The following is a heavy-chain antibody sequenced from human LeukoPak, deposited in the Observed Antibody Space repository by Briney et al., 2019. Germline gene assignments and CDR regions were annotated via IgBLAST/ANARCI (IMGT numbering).Heavy chain of an antibody. V-gene: IGHV3-48*03. CDR2: TSSSGSTI. Sequence: QPGGSLRLSCAASGFTFSSYEMNWVRQAPGKGLEWVSYTSSSGSTIYYADSLKGRFTISRDNAKNSLYLQMNSLRAEDTAVYYCARVFSYYYDSSDPSMVWGQGTMVTVSS. CDR3: ARVFSYYYDSSDPSMV. D-gene: IGHD3-22*01. CDR1: GFTFSSYE. J-gene: IGHJ3*01.